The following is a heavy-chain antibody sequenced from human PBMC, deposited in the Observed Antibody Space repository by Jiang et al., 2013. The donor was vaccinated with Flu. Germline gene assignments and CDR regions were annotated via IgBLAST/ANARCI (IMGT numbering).Heavy chain of an antibody. CDR3: ARDLGGDFSNGYFQSYYFDY. V-gene: IGHV1-46*01. J-gene: IGHJ4*02. CDR1: GYTFTNSY. Sequence: QLLESGADVKKPGASVKVSCKASGYTFTNSYMHWVRQAPGQGLEWMGIINPSGGSTLYAQKFQGRVTMTRDTSTSTVYMELSSLTSEDTAVYYCARDLGGDFSNGYFQSYYFDYWGQGTRVTVSS. D-gene: IGHD3-3*01. CDR2: INPSGGST.